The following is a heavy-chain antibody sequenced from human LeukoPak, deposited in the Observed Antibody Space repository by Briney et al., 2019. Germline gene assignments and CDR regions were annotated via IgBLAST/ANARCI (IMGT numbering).Heavy chain of an antibody. CDR1: GYTFTSYD. V-gene: IGHV1-8*01. D-gene: IGHD3-9*01. Sequence: ASVKVSCKASGYTFTSYDINWVRQATGQGLEWMGWMNPNSGNTGYAQKFQGRVTMTRNTSISTAYMELSSLRSEDTAVYYCARASNAYFDWLNDAFDIWGQGTMVTVSS. J-gene: IGHJ3*02. CDR3: ARASNAYFDWLNDAFDI. CDR2: MNPNSGNT.